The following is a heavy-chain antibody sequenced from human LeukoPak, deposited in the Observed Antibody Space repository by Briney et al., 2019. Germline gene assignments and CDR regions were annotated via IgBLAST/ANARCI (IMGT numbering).Heavy chain of an antibody. V-gene: IGHV4-59*01. Sequence: SETLSLTCTISGGSISSYYWSWIRQPPGKGLEWIGYIYYTGSTNPNPSLKSRVTISVDTSKNQFSLKLSSVTAADTAVYYCARVVYSGYDFRGAMDVWGKGTTVTVSS. CDR3: ARVVYSGYDFRGAMDV. CDR1: GGSISSYY. J-gene: IGHJ6*03. CDR2: IYYTGST. D-gene: IGHD5-12*01.